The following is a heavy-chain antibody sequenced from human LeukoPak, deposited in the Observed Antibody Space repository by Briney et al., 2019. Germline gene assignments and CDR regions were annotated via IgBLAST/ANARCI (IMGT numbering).Heavy chain of an antibody. V-gene: IGHV4-61*02. Sequence: PSQTLSLTCTVSGNSISSGDNYWSWIRQPAGKGLEWIGRIYTSGSTNYNPSLKSRVTISGDTSKNQFSLKLSSVTAADTAVYYCTRGSIAYYYMDVWGKGTTVTISS. CDR1: GNSISSGDNY. CDR3: TRGSIAYYYMDV. CDR2: IYTSGST. J-gene: IGHJ6*03. D-gene: IGHD3-22*01.